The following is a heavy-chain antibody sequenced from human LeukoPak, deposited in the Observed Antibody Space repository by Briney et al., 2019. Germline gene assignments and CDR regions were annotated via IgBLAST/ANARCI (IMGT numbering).Heavy chain of an antibody. D-gene: IGHD6-19*01. J-gene: IGHJ4*02. CDR3: ARGPHPYSSGWYHFDY. CDR1: GFTFSSYE. CDR2: ISSGGSTI. Sequence: PGGSLRRSCAASGFTFSSYEMNWVRQAPGKGLEWVSYISSGGSTIYYADSVKGRFTISRDNARNSLYLQMNSLRGEDTAVYYCARGPHPYSSGWYHFDYWGQGTLVTVSS. V-gene: IGHV3-48*03.